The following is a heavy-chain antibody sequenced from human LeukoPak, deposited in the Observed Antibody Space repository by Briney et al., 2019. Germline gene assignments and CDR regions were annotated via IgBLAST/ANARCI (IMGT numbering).Heavy chain of an antibody. D-gene: IGHD3-10*01. V-gene: IGHV3-74*01. J-gene: IGHJ4*02. CDR3: ARGGPFGDFDY. Sequence: GGSLRLSCAASGFTFSSYWMHWVRQDPGKGLVWVSRIKADERSTSYADSVKGRFTISRDNAKNTLYLQMNSLRAEDTAVYYCARGGPFGDFDYWGQGTLVTVSS. CDR2: IKADERST. CDR1: GFTFSSYW.